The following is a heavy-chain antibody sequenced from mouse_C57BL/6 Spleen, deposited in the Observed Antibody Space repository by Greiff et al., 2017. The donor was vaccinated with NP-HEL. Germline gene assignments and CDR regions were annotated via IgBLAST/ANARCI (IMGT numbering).Heavy chain of an antibody. V-gene: IGHV1-61*01. J-gene: IGHJ2*01. D-gene: IGHD2-2*01. CDR3: ARGGVTTGEDY. Sequence: QVQLQQPGAELVRPGSSVKLSCKASGYTFTSYWMDWVKQRPGQGLEWIGNIYPSDSETHYNQKFKDKATLTVDKSSSTAYMQLSSLTSEDSAVYYCARGGVTTGEDYWGQGTTLTVSS. CDR2: IYPSDSET. CDR1: GYTFTSYW.